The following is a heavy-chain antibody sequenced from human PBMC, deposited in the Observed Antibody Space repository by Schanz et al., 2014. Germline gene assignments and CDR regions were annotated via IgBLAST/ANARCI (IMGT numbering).Heavy chain of an antibody. D-gene: IGHD3-22*01. Sequence: DVHLLESGGGLVQPGGSLRLSCAASEFTFSTDAMSWVRQAPGKGLEWVSSISGDHRNTFYADSVKGRFTISRDNFKGALYLQMNSLRAEDTAVYYCAKDRSWDYDSSGYFDYWGQGTLVTVSS. V-gene: IGHV3-23*01. CDR3: AKDRSWDYDSSGYFDY. CDR1: EFTFSTDA. J-gene: IGHJ4*02. CDR2: ISGDHRNT.